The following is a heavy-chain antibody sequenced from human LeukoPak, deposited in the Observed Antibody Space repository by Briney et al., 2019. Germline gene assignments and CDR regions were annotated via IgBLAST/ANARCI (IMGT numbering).Heavy chain of an antibody. CDR3: ARDRHGYFDY. V-gene: IGHV3-11*01. CDR1: GFTFSDHY. J-gene: IGHJ4*02. CDR2: ISHNGETK. Sequence: GGSLRLSCAASGFTFSDHYMIWLRQAPGKGLEAISYISHNGETKYYADSVKGRLSISRDNTKSSLYLQMNSLRVEDTAVYYCARDRHGYFDYWGQGTLVTVSS. D-gene: IGHD6-13*01.